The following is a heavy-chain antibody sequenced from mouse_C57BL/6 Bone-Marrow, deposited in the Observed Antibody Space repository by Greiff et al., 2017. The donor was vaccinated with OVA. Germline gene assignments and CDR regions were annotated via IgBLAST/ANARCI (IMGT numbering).Heavy chain of an antibody. V-gene: IGHV1-4*01. CDR3: ARGLRRRYFDY. J-gene: IGHJ2*01. CDR2: INPSSGYT. CDR1: GYTFTSYT. D-gene: IGHD2-4*01. Sequence: LVESGAELARPGASVKMSCKASGYTFTSYTMHWVKQRPGQGLEWIGYINPSSGYTKYNQKFKDKATLTADKSSSTAYMQLSSLTSEDSAVYYCARGLRRRYFDYWGQGTTLTVSS.